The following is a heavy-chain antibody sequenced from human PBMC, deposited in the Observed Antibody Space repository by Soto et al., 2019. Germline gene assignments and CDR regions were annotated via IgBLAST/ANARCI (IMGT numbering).Heavy chain of an antibody. CDR1: GFTFDDYA. D-gene: IGHD6-13*01. Sequence: EVQLVESGGGLVQPGRSLRLSCAASGFTFDDYAMHWVRQAPGKGLEWVSGISWNSGSIGYADSVKGRFTISRDNAKNSLYLQMNSLRPEDTALYYCAKHITLASAGDDAFDIWGQGTMVTVSS. J-gene: IGHJ3*02. CDR2: ISWNSGSI. CDR3: AKHITLASAGDDAFDI. V-gene: IGHV3-9*01.